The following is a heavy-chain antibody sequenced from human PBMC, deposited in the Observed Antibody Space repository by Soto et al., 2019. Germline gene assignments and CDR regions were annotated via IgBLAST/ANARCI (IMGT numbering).Heavy chain of an antibody. D-gene: IGHD1-26*01. V-gene: IGHV1-18*01. CDR2: ISAYNGNT. CDR1: GYTFTSYG. J-gene: IGHJ4*02. Sequence: GASVKVSCKASGYTFTSYGISWVRQAPGQGLEWMGWISAYNGNTNYAQKLQGRVTMTTDTSTSTAYMELRSLRSDDTAVYYCARGYLKWGATIQSLYPDYWGQGTLVTVPQ. CDR3: ARGYLKWGATIQSLYPDY.